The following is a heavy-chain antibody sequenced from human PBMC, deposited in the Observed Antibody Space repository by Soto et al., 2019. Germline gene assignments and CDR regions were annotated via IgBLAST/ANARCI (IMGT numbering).Heavy chain of an antibody. CDR3: ARARGLFYYY. CDR2: IYYSGST. D-gene: IGHD3-10*01. V-gene: IGHV4-30-4*01. Sequence: SETLSLTCTVSGGSISSGDYYWSWMRQPPGKGLEWIGYIYYSGSTYYNPSLKSRATISVDTSKNQFSLKLSSVTAADTAVYYCARARGLFYYYWGQGTLVTVSS. CDR1: GGSISSGDYY. J-gene: IGHJ4*02.